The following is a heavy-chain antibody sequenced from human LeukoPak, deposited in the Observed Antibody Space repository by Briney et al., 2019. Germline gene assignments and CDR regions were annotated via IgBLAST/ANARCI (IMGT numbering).Heavy chain of an antibody. Sequence: GSLRLSCAASGFTFSSYSMNWVRQAPGKGLEWVSSISSSSSYIYYADSVKGRFTISRDNAKNSLYLQMNSLRAEDTAVYHCARVLGGTLDQGGFDYWGQGTLVTVSS. V-gene: IGHV3-21*01. CDR1: GFTFSSYS. CDR2: ISSSSSYI. D-gene: IGHD1-7*01. CDR3: ARVLGGTLDQGGFDY. J-gene: IGHJ4*02.